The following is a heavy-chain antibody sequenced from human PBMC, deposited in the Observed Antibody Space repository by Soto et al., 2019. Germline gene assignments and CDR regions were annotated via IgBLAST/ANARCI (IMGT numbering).Heavy chain of an antibody. CDR2: IYSGGSA. Sequence: EVQLVESGGGLVQPGGSLRLSCAASGFTVSSNYMSWVRQAPGKGLEWVSVIYSGGSAYYADSVKGRFTISRDNSKDPLYLPMNSLRAEEPAVYYCARHGYSYGGGYFDYWGQGTLVTVSS. J-gene: IGHJ4*02. V-gene: IGHV3-66*04. CDR3: ARHGYSYGGGYFDY. CDR1: GFTVSSNY. D-gene: IGHD5-18*01.